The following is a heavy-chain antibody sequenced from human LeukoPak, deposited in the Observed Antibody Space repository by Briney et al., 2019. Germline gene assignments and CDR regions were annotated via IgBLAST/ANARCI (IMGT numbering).Heavy chain of an antibody. V-gene: IGHV3-23*01. J-gene: IGHJ6*02. CDR2: ISGSGGST. D-gene: IGHD6-6*01. CDR3: AGVLSSSRMSYLYYGLDV. Sequence: PGGSLRLSCAASGFTFSTYAMSWVRQAPGKGLEWVSVISGSGGSTYYTDSVKGRFTISRDNSKNTLYLQMNSLRAEDTAVYHCAGVLSSSRMSYLYYGLDVWGQGTTVTVSS. CDR1: GFTFSTYA.